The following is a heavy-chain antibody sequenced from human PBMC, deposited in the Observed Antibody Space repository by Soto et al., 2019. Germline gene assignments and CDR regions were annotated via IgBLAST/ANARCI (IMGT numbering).Heavy chain of an antibody. CDR2: IWYDGSNK. V-gene: IGHV3-33*01. D-gene: IGHD6-6*01. J-gene: IGHJ6*02. CDR1: GFTFSSYG. CDR3: ARGGEGSSLYYYYGMDV. Sequence: GGSLRLSCAASGFTFSSYGMHWVRQAPGKGLEWVAVIWYDGSNKYYADSVKGRFTISRDNSKNTLYLQMNSLRAEGTAVYYCARGGEGSSLYYYYGMDVWGQGTTVTVSS.